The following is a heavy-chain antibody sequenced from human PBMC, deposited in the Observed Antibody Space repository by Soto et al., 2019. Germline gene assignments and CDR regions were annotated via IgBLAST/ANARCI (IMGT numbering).Heavy chain of an antibody. CDR2: ISSSGSTI. Sequence: QVQLVESGGGLVKPGGSLRLSCAASGFTFSDYYMSWIRQAPGQRLEWVSYISSSGSTIYYADSVKGRFTISTTNAKNSLYLQMNSPRAEDTAVYYCARDHPAYREYSVTERFDYWCQGTMVTVST. D-gene: IGHD5-12*01. J-gene: IGHJ4*02. CDR1: GFTFSDYY. V-gene: IGHV3-11*01. CDR3: ARDHPAYREYSVTERFDY.